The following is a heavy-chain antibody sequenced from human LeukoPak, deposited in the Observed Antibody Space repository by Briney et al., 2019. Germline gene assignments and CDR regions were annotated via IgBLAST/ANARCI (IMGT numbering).Heavy chain of an antibody. CDR2: ISNSGSTI. Sequence: SGGSLRLSCAASGFTFSDYYMGWIRQAPGKGLEWVSYISNSGSTIYYADSVKGRFTISRDNSKNTLYLQMNSLRAEDTAVYYCAKASGASDYWGQGTLVTVSS. CDR1: GFTFSDYY. CDR3: AKASGASDY. D-gene: IGHD1-26*01. J-gene: IGHJ4*02. V-gene: IGHV3-11*01.